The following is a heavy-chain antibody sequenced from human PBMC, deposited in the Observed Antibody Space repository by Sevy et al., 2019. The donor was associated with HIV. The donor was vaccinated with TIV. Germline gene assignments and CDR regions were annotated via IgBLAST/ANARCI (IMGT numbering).Heavy chain of an antibody. CDR3: AREVPRYGSSTSCYSPWYFQH. Sequence: GGSLRLSCAASGFTFSSYAMHWVRQAPGKGLEWVAVISYDGSNKYYADSVKGRFTISRDNSKNTLYLQMNSLRAEETAVYYCAREVPRYGSSTSCYSPWYFQHWGQGTLVTVSS. CDR2: ISYDGSNK. J-gene: IGHJ1*01. CDR1: GFTFSSYA. D-gene: IGHD2-2*02. V-gene: IGHV3-30-3*01.